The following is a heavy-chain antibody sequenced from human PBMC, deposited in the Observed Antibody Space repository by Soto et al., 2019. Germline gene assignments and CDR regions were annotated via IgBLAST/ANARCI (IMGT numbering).Heavy chain of an antibody. J-gene: IGHJ4*02. D-gene: IGHD4-17*01. CDR3: AKSMTTVTTEFDY. V-gene: IGHV1-2*04. CDR2: INPNSGGT. CDR1: GYTFTGYY. Sequence: ASVTVSCKASGYTFTGYYMHWVRQAPGQGLEWMGWINPNSGGTNYAQKFQGWVTMTRDTSISTAYMELSRLRSDDTAVYYCAKSMTTVTTEFDYWGQGTLVTVS.